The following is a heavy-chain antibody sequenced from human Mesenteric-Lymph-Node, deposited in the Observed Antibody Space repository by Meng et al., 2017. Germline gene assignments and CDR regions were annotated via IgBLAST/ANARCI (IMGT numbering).Heavy chain of an antibody. CDR1: GYVVIDFG. CDR2: IRPFNAKT. V-gene: IGHV1-18*01. CDR3: ARDYTSGTGWRLTKGRGGWFDP. Sequence: QVHLVQSGAEVEEPGAPARTCSNAAGYVVIDFGSNWVRQAPGQGLEWMGWIRPFNAKTNYAQRFQGRVTMTTDTSTNTAYMELRSLISDDTAVYFCARDYTSGTGWRLTKGRGGWFDPWGHGTLVTVSS. J-gene: IGHJ5*02. D-gene: IGHD1-1*01.